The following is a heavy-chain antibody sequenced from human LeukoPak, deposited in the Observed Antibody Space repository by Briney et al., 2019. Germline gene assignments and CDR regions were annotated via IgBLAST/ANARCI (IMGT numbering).Heavy chain of an antibody. V-gene: IGHV3-23*01. J-gene: IGHJ1*01. D-gene: IGHD4-17*01. CDR3: EKTSGPDDYGDSPMS. CDR2: ISGSGGST. CDR1: GFTFRNYG. Sequence: PGGSLRLSCAASGFTFRNYGMAWVRQAPGKGLEWVSAISGSGGSTFYPDSVEGRFTISRDNSKNTLYLQIISLRAEDTAVYYCEKTSGPDDYGDSPMSWGQGTLVAVSS.